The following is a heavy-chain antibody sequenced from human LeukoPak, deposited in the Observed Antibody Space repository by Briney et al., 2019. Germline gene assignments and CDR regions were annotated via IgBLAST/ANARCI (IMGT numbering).Heavy chain of an antibody. CDR3: ARELVPAARTGTGFDY. V-gene: IGHV3-21*01. Sequence: GGSLRLSCAASGFTFSSYSMNWVRQAPGKGLEWVSSISSSSSYIYYADSVKGRFTISRDNAKNSLYLQMNSLRAEDTAVYYCARELVPAARTGTGFDYWGQGTLVTVSS. D-gene: IGHD2-2*01. CDR1: GFTFSSYS. CDR2: ISSSSSYI. J-gene: IGHJ4*02.